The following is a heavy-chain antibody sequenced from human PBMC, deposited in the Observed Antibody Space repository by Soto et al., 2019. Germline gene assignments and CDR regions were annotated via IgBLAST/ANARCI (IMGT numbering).Heavy chain of an antibody. D-gene: IGHD2-8*01. V-gene: IGHV1-18*01. J-gene: IGHJ3*02. Sequence: APVKVSRKASGYSFINHDISWVRQAPGQGLEWMGWVSAYNGNTNYAQKFQGRVTMTTDTSTSTAYMELRSLRSDDTAVYFCARDFNCTRRCIDVFDIWGQGTMVTVSS. CDR3: ARDFNCTRRCIDVFDI. CDR2: VSAYNGNT. CDR1: GYSFINHD.